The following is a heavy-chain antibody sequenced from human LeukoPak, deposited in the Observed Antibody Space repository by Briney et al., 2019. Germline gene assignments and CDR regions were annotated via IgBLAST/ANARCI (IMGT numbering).Heavy chain of an antibody. D-gene: IGHD3-9*01. V-gene: IGHV3-9*01. CDR1: GFTFDDYA. J-gene: IGHJ5*02. CDR2: ISWNSGSI. Sequence: GRSLRLSCAASGFTFDDYAMHWVRQAPGKGLEWVSGISWNSGSIGYADSVKSRFTISRDNAKNSLYLQMNSLRAEDTAVYYCAKALAMTGSGIDPWGQGTLVTVSS. CDR3: AKALAMTGSGIDP.